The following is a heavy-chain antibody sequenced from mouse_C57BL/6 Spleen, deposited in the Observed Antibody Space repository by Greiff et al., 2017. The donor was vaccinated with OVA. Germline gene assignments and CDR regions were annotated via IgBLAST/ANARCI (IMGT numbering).Heavy chain of an antibody. V-gene: IGHV5-15*01. J-gene: IGHJ4*01. D-gene: IGHD1-1*01. CDR2: ISNLAYSI. CDR3: ARHYGDYAMDY. Sequence: DVMLVESGGGLVQPGGSLKLSCAASGFTFSDYGMAWVRQAPRKGPEWVAFISNLAYSIYYADTVTGRFTISRENAKNTLYLEMSSLRSEDTAMYYCARHYGDYAMDYWGQGTSVTVSS. CDR1: GFTFSDYG.